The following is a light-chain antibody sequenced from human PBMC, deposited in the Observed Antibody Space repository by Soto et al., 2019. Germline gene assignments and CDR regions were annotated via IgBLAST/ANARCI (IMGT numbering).Light chain of an antibody. J-gene: IGKJ1*01. CDR2: EAS. Sequence: DIQMTQSPSTLSASVGDRVTITCRASQSIKSWLAWYQQKPGKAPKLLIYEASSLESGVPSRFGGSGSGTEFTLTISSLQPDDFATYCCQQYNTYSWTFGQGTKVEIK. CDR3: QQYNTYSWT. CDR1: QSIKSW. V-gene: IGKV1-5*03.